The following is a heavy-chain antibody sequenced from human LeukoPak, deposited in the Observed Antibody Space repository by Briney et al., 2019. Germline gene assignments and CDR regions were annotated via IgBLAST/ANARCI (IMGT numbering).Heavy chain of an antibody. CDR1: GGSISSSSYY. CDR2: IYYSGTT. V-gene: IGHV4-39*07. Sequence: SETLSLTCTVSGGSISSSSYYWGWIRQPPGKGLEWIGTIYYSGTTYYNPSLKSRVTISIDTSKNQFSLKLSSVTAADTAVYYCARKDGAGGNSRGPFDYWGQGTLVTVSS. CDR3: ARKDGAGGNSRGPFDY. D-gene: IGHD4-23*01. J-gene: IGHJ4*02.